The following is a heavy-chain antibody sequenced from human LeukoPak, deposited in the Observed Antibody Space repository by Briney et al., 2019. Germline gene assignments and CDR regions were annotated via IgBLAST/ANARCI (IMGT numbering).Heavy chain of an antibody. CDR2: IYYSGST. J-gene: IGHJ3*02. Sequence: SQTLSLTCTVSGGSISSGGYYWSWIRQHPGKGLEWIGYIYYSGSTYYNPPLKSRVTISVDTSKNQFSLKLSSVTAADTAVYYCARDHSYHDYGEVRAFDIWGQGTMVTVSS. CDR3: ARDHSYHDYGEVRAFDI. D-gene: IGHD4-17*01. V-gene: IGHV4-31*03. CDR1: GGSISSGGYY.